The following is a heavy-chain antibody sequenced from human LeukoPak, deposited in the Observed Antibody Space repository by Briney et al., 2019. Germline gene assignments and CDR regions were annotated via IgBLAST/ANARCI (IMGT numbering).Heavy chain of an antibody. CDR1: GFTFSNAW. J-gene: IGHJ4*02. V-gene: IGHV3-15*01. CDR3: TTASDGGTSSTPGY. D-gene: IGHD4-23*01. CDR2: IKSKTDGGTT. Sequence: GGSLRLSCAASGFTFSNAWMSWVRQAPGKGLEWVGRIKSKTDGGTTDYAAPVKGRFTISRDDSKNTLYLQMNSLKTEDTAVYYCTTASDGGTSSTPGYWGQGTLVTVSS.